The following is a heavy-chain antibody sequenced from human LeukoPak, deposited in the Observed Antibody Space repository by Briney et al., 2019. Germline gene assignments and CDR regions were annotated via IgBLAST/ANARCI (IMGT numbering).Heavy chain of an antibody. CDR3: ARDPDY. CDR1: GYTFTSNP. Sequence: ASVKVSCKASGYTFTSNPMYWVRQAPGQRLEWMGWINVGNGKTKYSQNLQDRVTITRDTSASTAYMELSSLRSEDTAVYYCARDPDYWGQGTLVTVSS. CDR2: INVGNGKT. J-gene: IGHJ4*02. V-gene: IGHV1-3*01.